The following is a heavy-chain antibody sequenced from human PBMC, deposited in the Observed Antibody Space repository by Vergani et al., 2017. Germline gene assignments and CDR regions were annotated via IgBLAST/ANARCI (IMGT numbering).Heavy chain of an antibody. J-gene: IGHJ4*02. CDR1: GYSISSGYY. D-gene: IGHD2-15*01. Sequence: QVQLQESGPGLVKPSETLSLTCAVSGYSISSGYYWGWIRQPPGKGLEWIGSIYHSGSTYYNPSLKGRVTISVDTSKNQFSLKLSSVTAADTAVYYCARFPTYCSGGSCRSFDYWGQGTLVTVSS. CDR3: ARFPTYCSGGSCRSFDY. V-gene: IGHV4-38-2*01. CDR2: IYHSGST.